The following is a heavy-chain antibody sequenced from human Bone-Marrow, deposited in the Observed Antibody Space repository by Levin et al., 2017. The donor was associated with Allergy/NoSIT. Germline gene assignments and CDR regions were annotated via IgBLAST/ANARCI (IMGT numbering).Heavy chain of an antibody. J-gene: IGHJ4*02. Sequence: GESLKISCAASGFTFSSYGMHWVRQAPGKGLEWVAVISYDGSNKYYADSVKGRFTISRDNSKNTLYLQMNSLRAEDTAVYYCAKDPPSITMVRGERGYFDYWGQGTLVTVSS. D-gene: IGHD3-10*01. CDR1: GFTFSSYG. CDR2: ISYDGSNK. CDR3: AKDPPSITMVRGERGYFDY. V-gene: IGHV3-30*18.